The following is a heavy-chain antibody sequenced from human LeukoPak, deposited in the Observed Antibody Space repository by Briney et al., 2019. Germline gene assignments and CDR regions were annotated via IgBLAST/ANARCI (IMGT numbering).Heavy chain of an antibody. CDR3: ATRKGPQLRYFDWSFDS. J-gene: IGHJ4*02. V-gene: IGHV1-24*01. CDR1: GYTLTELS. D-gene: IGHD3-9*01. Sequence: ASVKVSCKVSGYTLTELSMHWVRQAPGKGLEWMGGFDPEDGETIYAQKFQGRVTMTEDTSTDTAYMELSSLRSEDTAVYYCATRKGPQLRYFDWSFDSWGQGTLVTVSS. CDR2: FDPEDGET.